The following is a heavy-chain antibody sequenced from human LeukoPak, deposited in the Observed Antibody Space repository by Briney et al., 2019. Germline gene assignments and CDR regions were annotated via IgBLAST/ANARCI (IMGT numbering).Heavy chain of an antibody. CDR1: GYTFTGYY. D-gene: IGHD3-3*01. Sequence: ASVKVSCKASGYTFTGYYTHWVRQAPGQGLEWMGRIHPNNGGTNYAQKFQGRVTMTRDTSISTAYMELSRLRSDDTAVYYCARGLLRSFDYWGQGTLVTVSS. J-gene: IGHJ4*02. V-gene: IGHV1-2*06. CDR3: ARGLLRSFDY. CDR2: IHPNNGGT.